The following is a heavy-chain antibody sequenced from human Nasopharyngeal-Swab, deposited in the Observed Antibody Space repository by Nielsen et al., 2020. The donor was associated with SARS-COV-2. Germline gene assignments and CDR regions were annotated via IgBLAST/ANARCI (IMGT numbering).Heavy chain of an antibody. CDR3: ARGGWLRKDYYYSYYYMDV. CDR2: IIPILPIT. J-gene: IGHJ6*03. CDR1: GGTFSSYG. D-gene: IGHD5-24*01. V-gene: IGHV1-69*10. Sequence: SVKVSCKTSGGTFSSYGISWFRQAPGQGLEWMGGIIPILPITNYAQKFQDRVTITADKSTSTAYMELSSLRSEDTAAYYYARGGWLRKDYYYSYYYMDVWGKGTTVTVSS.